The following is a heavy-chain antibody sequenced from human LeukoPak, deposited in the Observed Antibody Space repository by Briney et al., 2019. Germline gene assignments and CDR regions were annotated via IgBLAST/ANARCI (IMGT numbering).Heavy chain of an antibody. J-gene: IGHJ4*02. CDR3: AREISGSYLFDY. CDR1: GFTFSSYG. D-gene: IGHD1-26*01. Sequence: PGGSLRLSCAASGFTFSSYGMHWVRQAPGKGLVWVSRINSDGSSTSYADSVKGRFTISRDNAKNTLYLQMNSLRAEDTAVYYCAREISGSYLFDYWGQGTLVTVSS. V-gene: IGHV3-74*01. CDR2: INSDGSST.